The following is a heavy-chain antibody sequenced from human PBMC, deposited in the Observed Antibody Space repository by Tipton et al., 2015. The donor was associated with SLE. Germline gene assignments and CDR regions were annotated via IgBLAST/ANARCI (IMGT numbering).Heavy chain of an antibody. D-gene: IGHD6-13*01. J-gene: IGHJ4*02. Sequence: GSLRLSCAASGFTFSDYYMSWIRQAPGKGLEWVSYISSSGSTIYYADSVKGRFTIPRDNAKNSLYLQMNSLRAEDTAVYYCARGVEGIAAAGAPFDYWGQGTLVTVSS. CDR3: ARGVEGIAAAGAPFDY. CDR1: GFTFSDYY. V-gene: IGHV3-11*01. CDR2: ISSSGSTI.